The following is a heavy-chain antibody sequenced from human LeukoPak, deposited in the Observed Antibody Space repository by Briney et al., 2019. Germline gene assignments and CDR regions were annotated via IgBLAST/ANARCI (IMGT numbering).Heavy chain of an antibody. D-gene: IGHD2-2*01. CDR2: INHSGST. CDR3: ASQYCSSTSCPEEDY. Sequence: PSETLSLTCAVYGGSFSGYYWSWIRQPPGKGLEWIGEINHSGSTNYNPSLKSRVTISVDTSKNQFSLKLSSVSAADTAVYYCASQYCSSTSCPEEDYWGQGTLVTVSS. J-gene: IGHJ4*02. CDR1: GGSFSGYY. V-gene: IGHV4-34*01.